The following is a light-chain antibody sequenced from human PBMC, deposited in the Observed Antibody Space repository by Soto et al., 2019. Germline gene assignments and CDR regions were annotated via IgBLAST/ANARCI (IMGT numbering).Light chain of an antibody. V-gene: IGLV2-14*01. Sequence: QSVLAQPASVSGSPGQSITISCTGTSNDVGRYDYVSWYQQHPGKVPKLIISEVSDRPSGVSNRFSGSKSGNTASLTISGLQSEDEADYYCSSYTSTTTLVFGSGTKVTVL. CDR3: SSYTSTTTLV. CDR2: EVS. CDR1: SNDVGRYDY. J-gene: IGLJ1*01.